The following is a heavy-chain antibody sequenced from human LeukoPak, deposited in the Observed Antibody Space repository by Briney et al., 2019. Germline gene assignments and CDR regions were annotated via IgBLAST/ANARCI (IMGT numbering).Heavy chain of an antibody. V-gene: IGHV1-46*01. CDR1: GYTFTIYY. Sequence: GASVKVSCKASGYTFTIYYMHWVRQAPGQGLEWMGIINPSGGSTSYAQKFQGRVTMTRDTSTSTVYMELSSLRSEDTAVYYCARRWYVGYFDYWGQGTLVTVSS. CDR3: ARRWYVGYFDY. CDR2: INPSGGST. D-gene: IGHD4-23*01. J-gene: IGHJ4*02.